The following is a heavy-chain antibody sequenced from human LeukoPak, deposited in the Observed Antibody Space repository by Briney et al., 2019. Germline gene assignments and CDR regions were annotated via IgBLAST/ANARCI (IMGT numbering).Heavy chain of an antibody. Sequence: AWSLRLSCPASGFTFISYGMHWLRQAPAKGLAWVEVIWYEGSNKYYEDSVKGRITISSNNSKNTLYLQSNSRRAEDTAVYYCARDLLVSEDAFDIWGQGTMVTVSS. CDR1: GFTFISYG. CDR2: IWYEGSNK. D-gene: IGHD6-6*01. J-gene: IGHJ3*02. CDR3: ARDLLVSEDAFDI. V-gene: IGHV3-33*08.